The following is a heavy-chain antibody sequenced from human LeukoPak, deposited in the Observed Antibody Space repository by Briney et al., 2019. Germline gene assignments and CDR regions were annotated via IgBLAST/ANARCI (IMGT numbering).Heavy chain of an antibody. CDR2: MNPNSGNT. D-gene: IGHD6-19*01. V-gene: IGHV1-8*01. J-gene: IGHJ5*02. CDR3: ARGSSRWLVQDGFDP. Sequence: ASVTVSCKASGCTFTSYDINWVRQATGQGLEWMGWMNPNSGNTGYAQKFQGRVTMTRNTSISTAYMELSSLRSEDTAVYYCARGSSRWLVQDGFDPWGQGTLVTVSS. CDR1: GCTFTSYD.